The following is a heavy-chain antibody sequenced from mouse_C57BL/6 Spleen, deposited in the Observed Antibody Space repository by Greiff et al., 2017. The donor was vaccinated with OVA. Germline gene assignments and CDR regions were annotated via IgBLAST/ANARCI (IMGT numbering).Heavy chain of an antibody. CDR1: GYTFTSYW. CDR3: ARRALSGYYFDY. V-gene: IGHV1-64*01. Sequence: QVHVKQPGAELVKPGASVKLSCKASGYTFTSYWMHWVKQRPGQGLEWIGMIHPNSGSTNYNEKFKSKATLTVDKSSSTAYMQLSSLTSEDSAVYYCARRALSGYYFDYWGQGTTLTVSS. D-gene: IGHD3-1*01. CDR2: IHPNSGST. J-gene: IGHJ2*01.